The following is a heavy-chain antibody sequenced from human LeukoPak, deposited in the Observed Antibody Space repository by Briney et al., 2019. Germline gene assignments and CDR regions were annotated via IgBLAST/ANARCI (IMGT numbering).Heavy chain of an antibody. CDR1: GFTFSSYW. V-gene: IGHV3-7*01. J-gene: IGHJ3*02. D-gene: IGHD6-13*01. CDR3: ARKTYSSSWDAFDI. Sequence: GGSLRLSCAASGFTFSSYWMSWVRQAPGKGLEWVANIKQDGSEKYYVDSVKGRFTTSRDNAKNSLYLQMNSLRAEDTAVYYCARKTYSSSWDAFDIWGQGTMVTVSS. CDR2: IKQDGSEK.